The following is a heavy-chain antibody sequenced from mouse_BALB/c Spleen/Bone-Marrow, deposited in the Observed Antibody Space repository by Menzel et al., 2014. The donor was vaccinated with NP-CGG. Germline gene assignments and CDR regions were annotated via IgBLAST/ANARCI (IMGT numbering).Heavy chain of an antibody. V-gene: IGHV1-67*01. CDR2: ISTYSSNT. CDR1: GYTFTDYA. Sequence: QVQLQQSGPELVRPGVSVKISCKGSGYTFTDYAMHWVKQSHAKSLEWIGVISTYSSNTNYNQKFKGKATMTVDKSSSTAYMELARLTSEDSAIYYCAREVAWLAYWGQGTLVTVSA. CDR3: AREVAWLAY. J-gene: IGHJ3*01. D-gene: IGHD1-1*02.